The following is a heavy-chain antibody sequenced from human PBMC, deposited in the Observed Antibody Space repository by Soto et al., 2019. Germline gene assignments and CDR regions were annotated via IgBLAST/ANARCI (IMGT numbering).Heavy chain of an antibody. J-gene: IGHJ6*03. V-gene: IGHV4-59*08. CDR3: ARHRPGSDSYYYMDV. CDR2: MYYSGST. CDR1: GGSISIFY. Sequence: SETLSLTCTVSGGSISIFYWSWIRQPPGKGLEWIGYMYYSGSTNYNPSLKSRVTISIDTSKNQFSLKLSSVTAADTAVYYCARHRPGSDSYYYMDVWGKGTTVTVS.